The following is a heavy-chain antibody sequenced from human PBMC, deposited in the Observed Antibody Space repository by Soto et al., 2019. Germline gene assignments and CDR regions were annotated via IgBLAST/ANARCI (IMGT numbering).Heavy chain of an antibody. D-gene: IGHD3-10*01. CDR1: GYSFVKYG. CDR3: ARVPTPTHGDSNKSNWLDP. CDR2: ISPYNGNT. Sequence: QVQLVQSGAEVKKPGASVKISCKASGYSFVKYGFSWVRQAPGQGLEWMGWISPYNGNTHYVQKYQGRVTMSTDTSTTTAFLELRTLRSDDTAVYYCARVPTPTHGDSNKSNWLDPWGQGTLVTVSS. J-gene: IGHJ5*02. V-gene: IGHV1-18*04.